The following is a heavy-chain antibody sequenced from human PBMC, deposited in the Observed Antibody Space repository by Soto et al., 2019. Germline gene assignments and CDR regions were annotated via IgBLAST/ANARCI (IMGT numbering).Heavy chain of an antibody. D-gene: IGHD5-12*01. CDR1: GFTFSSQA. Sequence: QVQLVESGGGVVQPGRSLRLSCVASGFTFSSQAMHWVRQAPGKGLDWVEVISNDGNRTDYADSVKGRFTSYRDNSMNTLYLQSNSLTVDVSAGYYCARDLYSHGSVGTPDIWGQGTMGTVSS. V-gene: IGHV3-30-3*01. CDR3: ARDLYSHGSVGTPDI. CDR2: ISNDGNRT. J-gene: IGHJ3*02.